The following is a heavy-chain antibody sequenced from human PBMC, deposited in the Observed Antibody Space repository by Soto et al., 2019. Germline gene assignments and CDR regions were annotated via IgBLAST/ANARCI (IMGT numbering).Heavy chain of an antibody. J-gene: IGHJ6*02. V-gene: IGHV3-23*01. CDR2: ISGSGGST. CDR3: AKDRDSSGYYYYYGMDV. D-gene: IGHD3-22*01. Sequence: VQLLESGGGLVQPGGSLRLSCAASGFTFSSYAMSWVRQAPGKGLEWVSAISGSGGSTYYADSVKGRFTISRDNSKNTLYLQMNSLRAEDTAVYYCAKDRDSSGYYYYYGMDVWGQGTTVTVSS. CDR1: GFTFSSYA.